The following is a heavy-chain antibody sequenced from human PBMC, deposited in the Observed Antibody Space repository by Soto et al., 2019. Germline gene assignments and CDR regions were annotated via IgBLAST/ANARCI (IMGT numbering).Heavy chain of an antibody. J-gene: IGHJ6*02. D-gene: IGHD4-17*01. V-gene: IGHV3-23*01. CDR2: ITGSGGST. Sequence: VGSLRLSCAASGFTFSSYAMSWVRQAPGKGLEWVAAITGSGGSTYYADSVKGRFTISRDNSKNTLYLQMNSLRAEDTAVNYCPNPPTTVITFYYYGMDVWGQGTTVTVSS. CDR3: PNPPTTVITFYYYGMDV. CDR1: GFTFSSYA.